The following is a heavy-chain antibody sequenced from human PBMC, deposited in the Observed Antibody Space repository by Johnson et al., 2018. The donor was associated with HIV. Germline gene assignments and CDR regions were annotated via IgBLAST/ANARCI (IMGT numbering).Heavy chain of an antibody. V-gene: IGHV3-30*03. D-gene: IGHD3-22*01. CDR3: ARDRSTPQPYYYDSSGYRGYSAFDI. CDR2: ISSDGSNK. CDR1: GFTFSSYG. J-gene: IGHJ3*02. Sequence: QVQLVESGGGVVQPGRSLRLSCAASGFTFSSYGMHWVRQAPGKGLEWVAVISSDGSNKYYADSVTGRFTISRDTSKNTLYLQMNSLRAEDTAVYYCARDRSTPQPYYYDSSGYRGYSAFDIWGQGTMVTVSS.